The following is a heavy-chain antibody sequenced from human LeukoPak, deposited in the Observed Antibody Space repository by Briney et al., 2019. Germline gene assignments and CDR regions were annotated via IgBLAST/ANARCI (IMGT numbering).Heavy chain of an antibody. V-gene: IGHV3-15*01. Sequence: PGGSLRLSCAASGFTFSNAWMSWVRQAPGKGLEWVGRIKSKTDGGTTDYAAPVKGRFTISRDDSKNTLYLQMNSLKTEDTAVYYCTTDEPPRYVWGSYRDPFDYWGQGTLVTVSS. J-gene: IGHJ4*02. CDR3: TTDEPPRYVWGSYRDPFDY. CDR1: GFTFSNAW. CDR2: IKSKTDGGTT. D-gene: IGHD3-16*02.